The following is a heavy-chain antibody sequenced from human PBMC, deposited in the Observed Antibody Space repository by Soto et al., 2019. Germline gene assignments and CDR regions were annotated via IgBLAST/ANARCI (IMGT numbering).Heavy chain of an antibody. J-gene: IGHJ6*02. CDR1: GFTFGDFA. D-gene: IGHD3-10*01. CDR2: IRSKAYGGTT. V-gene: IGHV3-49*03. CDR3: SAHRSPITMSGGIIIGHYYYDHRDV. Sequence: EVQLVESGGGSVQPGRSLRLSCTASGFTFGDFAVSWFRQAPGKGLEWVGFIRSKAYGGTTDYAATVKGRLTISRDDSRCVAFLQMNSVKHEDTAVYYCSAHRSPITMSGGIIIGHYYYDHRDVWGQGTAVTVSS.